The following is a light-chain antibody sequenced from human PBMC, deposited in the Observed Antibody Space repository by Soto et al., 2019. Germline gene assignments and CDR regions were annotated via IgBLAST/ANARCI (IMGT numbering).Light chain of an antibody. V-gene: IGKV4-1*01. J-gene: IGKJ1*01. CDR3: QQYYSTPRT. CDR2: WAS. Sequence: DIVMTQSPDSLAVSLGARATINCKSSQSVLYSSNNKNYLAWYQQKPGQPPKLLIYWASTRESGVPDRFSGSGSGTDFPLPISSLQAEDVAVYNCQQYYSTPRTFGQGTKVEIK. CDR1: QSVLYSSNNKNY.